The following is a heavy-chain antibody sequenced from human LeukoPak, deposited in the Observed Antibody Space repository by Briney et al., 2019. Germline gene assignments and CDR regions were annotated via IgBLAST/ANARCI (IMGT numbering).Heavy chain of an antibody. CDR2: INHSGST. Sequence: SETLSLTCAVYGGSFSGYYWSWIRQPPGKGLEWIGEINHSGSTNYNPSLKSRVTISVDTSKNQFSLKLSSVTAADTAVYYCAVGYYFDYWGQGTLVTVSS. CDR1: GGSFSGYY. V-gene: IGHV4-34*01. J-gene: IGHJ4*02. CDR3: AVGYYFDY.